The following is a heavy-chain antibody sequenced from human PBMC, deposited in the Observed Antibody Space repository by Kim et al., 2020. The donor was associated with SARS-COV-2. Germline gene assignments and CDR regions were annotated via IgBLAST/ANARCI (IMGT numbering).Heavy chain of an antibody. V-gene: IGHV1-46*01. Sequence: YAQKFQGRVTMTRDTSTSTVYMELSSLRSEDTAVYYCARDSNYDSRDFDYWGQGTLVTVSS. J-gene: IGHJ4*02. CDR3: ARDSNYDSRDFDY. D-gene: IGHD3-22*01.